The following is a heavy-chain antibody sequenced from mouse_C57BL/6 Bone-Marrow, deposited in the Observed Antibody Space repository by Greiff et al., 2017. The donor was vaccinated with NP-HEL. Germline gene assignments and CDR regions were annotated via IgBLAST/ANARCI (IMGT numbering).Heavy chain of an antibody. V-gene: IGHV5-9-1*02. CDR3: TRYYYGSSYVYFDY. J-gene: IGHJ2*01. CDR1: GFTFSSYA. CDR2: ISSGGDYI. D-gene: IGHD1-1*01. Sequence: EVMLVESGEGLVKPGGSLKLSCAASGFTFSSYAMSWVRQTPEKRLEWVAYISSGGDYIYYADTVKGRFTISRDNARNTLYLQMSSLKAEDTAMYYCTRYYYGSSYVYFDYWGQGTTLTVSS.